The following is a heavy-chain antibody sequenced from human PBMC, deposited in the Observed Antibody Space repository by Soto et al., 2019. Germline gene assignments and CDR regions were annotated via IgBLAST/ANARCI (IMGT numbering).Heavy chain of an antibody. CDR3: ARHVVDDLGYYDSSGYYIDY. V-gene: IGHV4-39*01. CDR2: IYYSGST. CDR1: GGSISSSSYY. D-gene: IGHD3-22*01. J-gene: IGHJ4*02. Sequence: SETLSLTCTVSGGSISSSSYYWGWIRQPPGKGLEWIGSIYYSGSTYYNPSLKSRVTISVDTSKNQFSLKLSSVTAADTAVYYCARHVVDDLGYYDSSGYYIDYWGQGTLVTVSS.